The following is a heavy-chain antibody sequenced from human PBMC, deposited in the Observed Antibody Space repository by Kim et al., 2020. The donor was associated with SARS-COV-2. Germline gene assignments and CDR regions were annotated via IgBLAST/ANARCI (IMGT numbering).Heavy chain of an antibody. CDR3: AKDLYSSRTNAFDI. J-gene: IGHJ3*02. CDR2: ISWNSGSI. D-gene: IGHD6-13*01. CDR1: GFTFDDYA. V-gene: IGHV3-9*01. Sequence: GGSLRLSCAASGFTFDDYAMHWVRQAPGKGLEWVSGISWNSGSIGYADSVKGRFTISRDNAKNSLYLQMNSLRAEDTALYYCAKDLYSSRTNAFDIWGQGTMVTVSS.